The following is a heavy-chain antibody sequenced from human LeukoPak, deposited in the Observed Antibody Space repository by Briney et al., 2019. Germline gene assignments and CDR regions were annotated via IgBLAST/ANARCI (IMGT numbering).Heavy chain of an antibody. V-gene: IGHV1-2*02. D-gene: IGHD6-13*01. CDR2: ISPNTGGT. CDR3: ASLIAAAGTNVY. Sequence: ASLRDSSKASRGTFTIYAISWVPPAPGQGLEWMGWISPNTGGTIYAQNFQGRVTITRDTSFITAYMVLSRLRSDDTAIYYCASLIAAAGTNVYWGQGTLVTVSS. CDR1: RGTFTIYA. J-gene: IGHJ4*02.